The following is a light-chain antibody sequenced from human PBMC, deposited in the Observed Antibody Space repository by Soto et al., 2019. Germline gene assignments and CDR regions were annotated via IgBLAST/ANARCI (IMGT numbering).Light chain of an antibody. Sequence: DIKMTQSPSSLSASVGDRVTITCRASQGISNYLAWYQQKPGKVPKLLIYAASTLQSGVPSRFSGSGSGTDFTLTISSLQPDDVSTYYCQNYNSGPRTVGQGTKVEIK. CDR2: AAS. V-gene: IGKV1-27*01. CDR3: QNYNSGPRT. CDR1: QGISNY. J-gene: IGKJ1*01.